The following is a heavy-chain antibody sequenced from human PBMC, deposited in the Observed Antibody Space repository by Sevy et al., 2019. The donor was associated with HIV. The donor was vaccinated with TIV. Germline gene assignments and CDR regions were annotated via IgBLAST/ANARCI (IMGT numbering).Heavy chain of an antibody. CDR2: ISAYNGNT. CDR3: AFTRGVFGVVRTSFFFDY. CDR1: GYSFTSYG. D-gene: IGHD3-3*01. V-gene: IGHV1-18*01. J-gene: IGHJ4*02. Sequence: ASVKVSCQASGYSFTSYGITWVRQAPGQGLEWMGWISAYNGNTNYAREFQGRLTMTTDTSTGTVYMDLRSLRSDDTAVYYCAFTRGVFGVVRTSFFFDYWGQGTPVTVSS.